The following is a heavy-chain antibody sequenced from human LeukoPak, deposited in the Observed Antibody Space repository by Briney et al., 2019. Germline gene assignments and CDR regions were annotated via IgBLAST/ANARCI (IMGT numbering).Heavy chain of an antibody. CDR1: GYTFTGYY. CDR3: ARACGPTGPARMTFGY. J-gene: IGHJ4*02. Sequence: GASVKVSCKASGYTFTGYYMHWVRQAPGQGLEWMGRIIPILGIANYAQKFQGRVTITADKSTSTAYMELSSLRSEDTAVYYCARACGPTGPARMTFGYWGQGTLVTVSS. V-gene: IGHV1-69*04. CDR2: IIPILGIA. D-gene: IGHD2-21*01.